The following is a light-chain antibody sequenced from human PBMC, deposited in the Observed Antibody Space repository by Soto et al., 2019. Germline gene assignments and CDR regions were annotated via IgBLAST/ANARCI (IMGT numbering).Light chain of an antibody. CDR3: SSYTSTSSWL. V-gene: IGLV2-14*01. CDR1: ASDVGGYNY. Sequence: QSVLTQPASVSGSPGQSITISCTGTASDVGGYNYVSWYQHHPGKAPELMIYEVSNRPSGVSNRFSGSKSGNTASLTISGLQAEDEADYYCSSYTSTSSWLFGGGTKVTVL. J-gene: IGLJ3*02. CDR2: EVS.